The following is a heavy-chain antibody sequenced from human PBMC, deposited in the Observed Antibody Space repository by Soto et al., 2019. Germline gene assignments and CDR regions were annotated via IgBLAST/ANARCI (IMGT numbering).Heavy chain of an antibody. CDR3: ARGLYYGDYVSDNWFDP. J-gene: IGHJ5*02. Sequence: SETLSLTCTVSGGSISSGGYYWSWIRQHPGKGLEWIGYIYYSGSTYYNPSLKGRVTISVDTSKNQFSLKLSSVTAADTAVYYCARGLYYGDYVSDNWFDPWGQGTLVTVSS. CDR1: GGSISSGGYY. D-gene: IGHD4-17*01. V-gene: IGHV4-31*03. CDR2: IYYSGST.